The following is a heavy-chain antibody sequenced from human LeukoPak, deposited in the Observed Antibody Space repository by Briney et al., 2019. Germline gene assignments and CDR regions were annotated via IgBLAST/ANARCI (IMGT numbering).Heavy chain of an antibody. Sequence: ASVKVSCKASGYTFTGYYMHWVRQAPGQGLEWMGWINPNSGGTNYAQKFQGWVTMTRDTSISTAYMELSRLRSDDTAVYYCARGVFIAVAGTALFDYWGQGTLVTVSS. CDR1: GYTFTGYY. J-gene: IGHJ4*02. CDR2: INPNSGGT. CDR3: ARGVFIAVAGTALFDY. V-gene: IGHV1-2*04. D-gene: IGHD6-19*01.